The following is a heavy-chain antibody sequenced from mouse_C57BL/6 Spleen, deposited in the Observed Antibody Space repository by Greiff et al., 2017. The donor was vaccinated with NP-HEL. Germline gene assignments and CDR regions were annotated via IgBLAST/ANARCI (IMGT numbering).Heavy chain of an antibody. CDR2: IDPSDSYT. J-gene: IGHJ2*01. Sequence: QVQLQQPGAELVKPGASVKLSCKASGYTFTSYWMQWVKQRPGQGLEWIGEIDPSDSYTNYNQKLKGKATLTVDTSSSTAYMQLSSLTSEDSAVYYCARRRGNWGQGTTLTVSS. CDR3: ARRRGN. V-gene: IGHV1-50*01. CDR1: GYTFTSYW.